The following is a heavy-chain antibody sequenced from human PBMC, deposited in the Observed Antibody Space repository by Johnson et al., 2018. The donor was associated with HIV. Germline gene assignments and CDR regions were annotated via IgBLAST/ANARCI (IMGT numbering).Heavy chain of an antibody. CDR3: ARVPEWIVGTDQVKDAFDI. V-gene: IGHV3-7*05. D-gene: IGHD1-26*01. CDR1: GFTFSGSA. J-gene: IGHJ3*02. CDR2: IKQNGSEI. Sequence: QLVESGGGVVQPGGSLRLSCAASGFTFSGSAMHWVRQAPGKGLEWVANIKQNGSEIYYVDSVRGRFTISRDNAKNSLYLQMNSLRAEDTAVYYCARVPEWIVGTDQVKDAFDIWGQGTMVTVSS.